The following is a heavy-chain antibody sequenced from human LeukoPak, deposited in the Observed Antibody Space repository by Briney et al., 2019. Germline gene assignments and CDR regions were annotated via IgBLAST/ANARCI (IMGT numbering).Heavy chain of an antibody. D-gene: IGHD3-22*01. CDR2: ISWNSGSL. J-gene: IGHJ4*02. CDR1: GFTFDDYA. V-gene: IGHV3-9*01. Sequence: PGRSLRLSCEASGFTFDDYAMYWVRQAPGKGLEWVSGISWNSGSLAYVDSVKGRFTISRDNAKNSLYLHLSSLRAEDTAVYYCARSGSSYDGSQSWFDYWGQGTLVTVSS. CDR3: ARSGSSYDGSQSWFDY.